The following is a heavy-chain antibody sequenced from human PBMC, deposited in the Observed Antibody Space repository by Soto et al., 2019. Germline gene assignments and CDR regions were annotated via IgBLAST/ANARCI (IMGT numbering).Heavy chain of an antibody. CDR1: GGSFSGYY. J-gene: IGHJ4*02. V-gene: IGHV4-34*01. CDR2: INHSGST. D-gene: IGHD1-7*01. Sequence: QVQLQQWGAGLLKPPETLSLTCAVYGGSFSGYYWSWIRQPPGKGLEWIGEINHSGSTNYNPSLKSRVTISVDTSKNQFSLKLSSVTAADTAVYYCARRNSKVGRPKYYFDYWGQGTLVTVSS. CDR3: ARRNSKVGRPKYYFDY.